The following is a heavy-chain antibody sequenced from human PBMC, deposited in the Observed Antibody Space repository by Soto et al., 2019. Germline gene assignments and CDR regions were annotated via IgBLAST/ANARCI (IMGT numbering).Heavy chain of an antibody. V-gene: IGHV4-4*02. CDR1: GGSITSGHW. CDR3: AREGAYFDSWSGYFGPGYFDK. CDR2: LYHGGTT. D-gene: IGHD3-3*01. J-gene: IGHJ4*02. Sequence: QVQLQESGPGLVQPSETLSLTCAVSGGSITSGHWWSWVRQTPGKGLERIGELYHGGTTDYNPSLKGRVTMSVDKSKNQFSLKLKSVTAADTAVYYCAREGAYFDSWSGYFGPGYFDKWGQGILVTVSS.